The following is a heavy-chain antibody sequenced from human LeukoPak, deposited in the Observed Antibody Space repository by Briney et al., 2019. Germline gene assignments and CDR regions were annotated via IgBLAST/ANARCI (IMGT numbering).Heavy chain of an antibody. V-gene: IGHV3-30*18. J-gene: IGHJ4*02. Sequence: PGGSLRLSCAASGFTFSSYGMHWVRRAPGKGLEWVAVISYDGSNKYYADSVKGRFTISRDNSKNTLYLQMSSLRAEDTAVYYCAKGSSFDYWGQGTLVTVSS. CDR3: AKGSSFDY. D-gene: IGHD3-10*01. CDR2: ISYDGSNK. CDR1: GFTFSSYG.